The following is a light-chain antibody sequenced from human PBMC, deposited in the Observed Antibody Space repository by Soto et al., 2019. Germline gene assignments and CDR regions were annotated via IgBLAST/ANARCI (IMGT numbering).Light chain of an antibody. J-gene: IGKJ4*01. V-gene: IGKV3-11*01. CDR3: QQRSNWPPLA. CDR1: QSVSSY. Sequence: EIVLTQSPATLSLSPGERATLSCRASQSVSSYLAWYQQNPGQAPRLLIYDASNRDTGIPARFSDSGSVTDFTLTICSLEPEDFSVYDCQQRSNWPPLAFGGGTKVEIK. CDR2: DAS.